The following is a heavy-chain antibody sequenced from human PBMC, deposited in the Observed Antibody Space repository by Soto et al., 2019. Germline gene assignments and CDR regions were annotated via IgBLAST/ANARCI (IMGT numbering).Heavy chain of an antibody. CDR3: ARVKIFGVVTTGMDV. CDR2: INHSGST. V-gene: IGHV4-34*01. J-gene: IGHJ6*02. Sequence: SETLSLTCAVYGGSFSGYYWSWIRQPPGKGLEWIGEINHSGSTNYNPSLKSRVTISVDTSKNQFSLKLSSVTAADTAVYYCARVKIFGVVTTGMDVWGQGTPVTVYS. D-gene: IGHD3-3*01. CDR1: GGSFSGYY.